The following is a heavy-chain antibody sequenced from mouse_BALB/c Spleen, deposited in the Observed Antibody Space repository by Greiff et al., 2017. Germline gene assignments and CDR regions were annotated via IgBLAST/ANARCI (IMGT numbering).Heavy chain of an antibody. V-gene: IGHV3-2*02. Sequence: VQLQQSGPGLVKPSQSLSLTCTVTGYSITSDYAWSWIRQFPGNQLEWMGYISYSGSTSYNPSLKSRISITPDTSKNQFFLQLNSVTTEDTATYYCARGNYGSSYEGFDYWGQGTTLTVSS. CDR1: GYSITSDYA. CDR3: ARGNYGSSYEGFDY. CDR2: ISYSGST. D-gene: IGHD1-1*01. J-gene: IGHJ2*01.